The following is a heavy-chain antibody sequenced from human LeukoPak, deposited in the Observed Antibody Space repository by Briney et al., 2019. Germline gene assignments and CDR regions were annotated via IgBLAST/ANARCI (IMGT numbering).Heavy chain of an antibody. CDR1: GGSISSSSYY. J-gene: IGHJ3*02. V-gene: IGHV4-39*07. Sequence: SETLSLTCTVSGGSISSSSYYWGWIRQPPGKGLEWIGSVYYSGSTYYNPSLKSRVTISVDTSKNQFSLKLSSVTSADTAVYYCARYYYDNSGSIYAFDIWGQGTMVTVSS. CDR2: VYYSGST. CDR3: ARYYYDNSGSIYAFDI. D-gene: IGHD3-22*01.